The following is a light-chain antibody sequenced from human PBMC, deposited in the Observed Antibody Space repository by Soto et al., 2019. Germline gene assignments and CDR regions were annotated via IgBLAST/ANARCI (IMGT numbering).Light chain of an antibody. CDR3: QQRPNWPLT. V-gene: IGKV3-11*01. CDR1: QSISSH. Sequence: EIVLTQSPATLSLTPGERATLSCRASQSISSHLAWYQQKPGQAPRLLMYDASNRATGIPARFSGSGSGTDVTLTISSLEPEDFSAYYCQQRPNWPLTFGGGTKVEIK. J-gene: IGKJ4*01. CDR2: DAS.